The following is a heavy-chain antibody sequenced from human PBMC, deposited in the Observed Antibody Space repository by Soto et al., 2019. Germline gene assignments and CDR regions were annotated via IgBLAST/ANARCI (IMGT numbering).Heavy chain of an antibody. J-gene: IGHJ6*03. CDR2: IYSGGST. V-gene: IGHV3-66*01. CDR1: GFTVSSNY. Sequence: GGSLRLSCAASGFTVSSNYMSWVRQAPGKGLEWVSVIYSGGSTYYADSVKGRFTISRDNSKNTLYLQMNSLRAEDTAVYYCAREGYCSSTSCYREGYYYYYMDVWGKGTTVTVSS. D-gene: IGHD2-2*02. CDR3: AREGYCSSTSCYREGYYYYYMDV.